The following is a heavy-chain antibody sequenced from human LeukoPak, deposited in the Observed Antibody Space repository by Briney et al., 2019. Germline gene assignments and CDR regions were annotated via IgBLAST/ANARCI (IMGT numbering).Heavy chain of an antibody. V-gene: IGHV4-59*01. CDR1: DDSISDYY. CDR2: FYSSGRS. D-gene: IGHD3-16*01. J-gene: IGHJ4*02. Sequence: SETLSLTCTVSDDSISDYYREWIRQPPGKGLEWIGYFYSSGRSTYNPSLKSRVTISADTSKNHFSLKLNSVTTADTAVYYCTRGAGWLIDYWGQGILVTVSS. CDR3: TRGAGWLIDY.